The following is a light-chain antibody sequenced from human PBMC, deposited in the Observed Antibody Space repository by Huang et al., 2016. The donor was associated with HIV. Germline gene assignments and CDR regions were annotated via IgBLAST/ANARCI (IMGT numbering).Light chain of an antibody. CDR2: GSS. CDR1: QSVSSN. CDR3: QQYNNWRT. V-gene: IGKV3-15*01. Sequence: EIVMTQSPATLSVSPGERATLSCRASQSVSSNLAWYQQKPGQAPRLLISGSSTRATGIPAGFSGSGSGTEFTLTISSLQSEDFAVYYCQQYNNWRTFGQGTKVEIK. J-gene: IGKJ1*01.